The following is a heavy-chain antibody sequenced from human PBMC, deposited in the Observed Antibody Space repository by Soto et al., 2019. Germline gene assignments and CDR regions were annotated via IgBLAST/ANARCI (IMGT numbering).Heavy chain of an antibody. V-gene: IGHV4-39*01. CDR1: GGSISSSSYY. Sequence: QLQLQESGPGLVKPSETLSLTCTVSGGSISSSSYYWGWIRQPPGKGPEWIGSIYYSGSTYYNPSLKSRVTICVDTSKNQFSLKLSSVTAADTAVYYCARHERGGYYGSGSYYKMFDPWGQGTLVTVSS. D-gene: IGHD3-10*01. CDR2: IYYSGST. CDR3: ARHERGGYYGSGSYYKMFDP. J-gene: IGHJ5*02.